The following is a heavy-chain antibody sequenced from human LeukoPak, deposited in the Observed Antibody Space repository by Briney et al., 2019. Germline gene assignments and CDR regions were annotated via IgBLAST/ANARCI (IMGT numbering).Heavy chain of an antibody. Sequence: SETLSLTCTVSGGSISSYYWSWIRQPPGKGLEWIGYIYYSGSTNYNPSLKSRVTISVDESKTQLSLRLESVTAADTAVYYCARGTITTVTDSWGPGTLVTVSS. CDR1: GGSISSYY. CDR3: ARGTITTVTDS. J-gene: IGHJ4*02. CDR2: IYYSGST. V-gene: IGHV4-59*12. D-gene: IGHD4-17*01.